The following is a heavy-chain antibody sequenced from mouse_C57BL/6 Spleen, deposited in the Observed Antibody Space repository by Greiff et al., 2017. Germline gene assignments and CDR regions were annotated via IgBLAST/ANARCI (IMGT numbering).Heavy chain of an antibody. CDR2: INPNNGGT. J-gene: IGHJ2*01. CDR1: GYTFTDYY. V-gene: IGHV1-26*01. CDR3: AKGYVDY. Sequence: VQLQQSGPELVKPGASVKISCKASGYTFTDYYMNWVKQSHGKSLEWIGDINPNNGGTSYNQQFKGKATLTVDKSSSTAYMELRSLTSEDSAVYYCAKGYVDYWGQGTTRTVSA.